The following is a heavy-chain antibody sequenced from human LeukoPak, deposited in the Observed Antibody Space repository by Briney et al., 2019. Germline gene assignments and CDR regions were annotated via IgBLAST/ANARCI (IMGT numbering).Heavy chain of an antibody. J-gene: IGHJ1*01. CDR3: ARGGHD. Sequence: GGSLRLSCAASGFTFSSYWMNWVRQAPGKGLEWVANIKQDGSEKYYVDSVRGRFTISRDNAKNSMYLQMNRLRAEDAAVYYCARGGHDWGQGTLVTVSS. V-gene: IGHV3-7*01. CDR1: GFTFSSYW. CDR2: IKQDGSEK. D-gene: IGHD3-16*01.